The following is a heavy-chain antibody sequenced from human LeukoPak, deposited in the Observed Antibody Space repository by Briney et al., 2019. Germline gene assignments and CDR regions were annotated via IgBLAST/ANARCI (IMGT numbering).Heavy chain of an antibody. CDR1: GFTFDDYG. CDR2: INWNGGST. V-gene: IGHV3-20*04. D-gene: IGHD5-18*01. J-gene: IGHJ4*02. Sequence: GGSLRLSCAASGFTFDDYGMSWVRQAPGKGLEWVSGINWNGGSTGYADSVKGRFTISRDNDKHSLYLQMNSIRDEHSDLYYCASDLYRGSGGGYSYYWGQGTLVTVSS. CDR3: ASDLYRGSGGGYSYY.